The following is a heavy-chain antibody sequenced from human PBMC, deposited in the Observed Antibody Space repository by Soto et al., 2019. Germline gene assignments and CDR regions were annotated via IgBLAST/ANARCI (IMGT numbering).Heavy chain of an antibody. Sequence: EVQLLESGGGLVQPGGSLRLSCAASGFTFSSYAMSWVRQAPGKGLEWVSAISGSGGSTYYADSVKGRFTISRDNSKNTLYLQMNSLRAEDTAVYYCAKMGNDVSSGWSKLDYWGQGALVTVSS. D-gene: IGHD6-19*01. CDR3: AKMGNDVSSGWSKLDY. CDR1: GFTFSSYA. CDR2: ISGSGGST. J-gene: IGHJ4*02. V-gene: IGHV3-23*01.